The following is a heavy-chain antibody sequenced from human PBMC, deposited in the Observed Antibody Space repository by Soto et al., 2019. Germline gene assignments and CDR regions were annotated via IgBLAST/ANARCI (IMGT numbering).Heavy chain of an antibody. Sequence: ASVKVSCKASGGTFSSYTISWVRQAPGQGLEWMGRIIPILGIANYAQKFQGRVTITADKSTSTAYMELSSLRSEDTAVYYCARDNFVGATRDHYWGQGTLVTVSS. D-gene: IGHD1-26*01. J-gene: IGHJ4*02. CDR3: ARDNFVGATRDHY. V-gene: IGHV1-69*04. CDR1: GGTFSSYT. CDR2: IIPILGIA.